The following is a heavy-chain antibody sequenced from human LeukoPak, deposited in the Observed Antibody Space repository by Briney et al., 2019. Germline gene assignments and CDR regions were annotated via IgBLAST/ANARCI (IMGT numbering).Heavy chain of an antibody. CDR3: ARGTTVTVDY. V-gene: IGHV4-34*01. D-gene: IGHD4-17*01. CDR2: INHSGST. J-gene: IGHJ4*02. CDR1: GGSFSGYY. Sequence: SETLSLTCAVYGGSFSGYYWSWIRQPPGKGLEWIGEINHSGSTNYNPSLKSRVTISVDTSKNHFSLKLSSVTAADTAVYYCARGTTVTVDYWGQGTLVTVSS.